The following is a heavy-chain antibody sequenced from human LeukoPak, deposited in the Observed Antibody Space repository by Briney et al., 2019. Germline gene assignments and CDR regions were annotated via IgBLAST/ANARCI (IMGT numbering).Heavy chain of an antibody. CDR2: INSDGSST. CDR1: GFTFSSYW. V-gene: IGHV3-74*01. D-gene: IGHD2-15*01. J-gene: IGHJ3*02. CDR3: ARPTSYCSGGSCYHYDAFDI. Sequence: GGSLRLSCAASGFTFSSYWMHWVRQAPGKELVWVSRINSDGSSTSYADSVKGRFTISRDNAKNTLYLQMNSLRAEDTAVYYCARPTSYCSGGSCYHYDAFDIWGQGTMVTVSS.